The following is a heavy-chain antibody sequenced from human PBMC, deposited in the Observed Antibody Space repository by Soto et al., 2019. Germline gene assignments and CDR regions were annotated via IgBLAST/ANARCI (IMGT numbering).Heavy chain of an antibody. CDR1: GGSISSGGSS. CDR2: IYHSGST. J-gene: IGHJ4*02. Sequence: QLQLQESGSGLVKPSQTLFLTCAVSGGSISSGGSSWSWIRQPPGKGLEWIGYIYHSGSTYYNPSLKSRVTISVDRSKNPFSLKLSSVTAADTAVYYCARAGDSSGPVALGYWGQGTLVTVSS. V-gene: IGHV4-30-2*01. CDR3: ARAGDSSGPVALGY. D-gene: IGHD6-19*01.